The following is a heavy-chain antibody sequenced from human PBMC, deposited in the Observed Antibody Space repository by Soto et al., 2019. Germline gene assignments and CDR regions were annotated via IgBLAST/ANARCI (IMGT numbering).Heavy chain of an antibody. CDR1: VFTFSSYG. Sequence: PGGSLRLSCAASVFTFSSYGMHWVRQAPGKGLEWVAVISYDGSNKYYADSVKGRFTISRDNSKNTLYLQMNSLRAEDTAVYYCAKDRLGNAVVVPAARDYWGQGTLVTVSS. V-gene: IGHV3-30*18. CDR2: ISYDGSNK. CDR3: AKDRLGNAVVVPAARDY. J-gene: IGHJ4*02. D-gene: IGHD2-2*01.